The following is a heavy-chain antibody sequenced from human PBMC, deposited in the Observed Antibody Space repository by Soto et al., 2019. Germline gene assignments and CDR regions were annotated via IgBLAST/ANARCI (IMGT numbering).Heavy chain of an antibody. CDR2: IYYSGST. D-gene: IGHD1-1*01. CDR1: GGSISSGGYY. J-gene: IGHJ6*02. Sequence: QVQLQESGPGLVKPSQTLSLTCTVSGGSISSGGYYWSWIRQHPGKGLEWIGYIYYSGSTYYNPSLKSRVTISVDTSKNQFSLKLSSVTAADTAVYYCARDTERLERTPYYYYGMDVWGQGTTVTVSS. CDR3: ARDTERLERTPYYYYGMDV. V-gene: IGHV4-31*03.